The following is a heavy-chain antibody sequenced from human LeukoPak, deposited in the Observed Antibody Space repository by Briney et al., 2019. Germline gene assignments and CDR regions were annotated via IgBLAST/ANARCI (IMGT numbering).Heavy chain of an antibody. D-gene: IGHD2-2*01. CDR3: ARALAMLAAPGGAFDI. Sequence: SETLSLTCTVSGGSISSSSYYWGWLRQPPGKGLKWIVSIYYSGSTYSNPSLKSRVTISVDTSKNQFSLKLSSVTAADTAVYYCARALAMLAAPGGAFDIWGQGTMVTVSS. J-gene: IGHJ3*02. CDR2: IYYSGST. V-gene: IGHV4-39*07. CDR1: GGSISSSSYY.